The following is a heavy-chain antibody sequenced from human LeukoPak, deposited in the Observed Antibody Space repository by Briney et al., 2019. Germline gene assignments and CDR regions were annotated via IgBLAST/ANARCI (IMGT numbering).Heavy chain of an antibody. Sequence: GGSLRLSCAASGFTFSSYEMNWVRQAPGKGLEWVSYISSSGSTIYYADSVKGRFTISRDNAKNSLYLQMNSLRAEDTAVYYCARDRTSSSWYPYYYYMDVWGKGTTVTVSS. CDR3: ARDRTSSSWYPYYYYMDV. CDR1: GFTFSSYE. CDR2: ISSSGSTI. V-gene: IGHV3-48*03. D-gene: IGHD6-13*01. J-gene: IGHJ6*03.